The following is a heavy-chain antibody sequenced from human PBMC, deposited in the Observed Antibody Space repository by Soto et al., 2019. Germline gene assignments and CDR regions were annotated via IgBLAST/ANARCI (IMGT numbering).Heavy chain of an antibody. D-gene: IGHD2-2*01. CDR1: GFTVNSYA. J-gene: IGHJ6*03. V-gene: IGHV3-30*18. Sequence: GGSLRLSCAASGFTVNSYATHWVRQAPGKGLEWVAVISYDGSNEDYADSVKGRFTISRDKSKNTLSLQMNSLRAEDTAVYYCAKDGYCSSTSCCESRLDYYYYYMDVWGKGTTVTVSS. CDR2: ISYDGSNE. CDR3: AKDGYCSSTSCCESRLDYYYYYMDV.